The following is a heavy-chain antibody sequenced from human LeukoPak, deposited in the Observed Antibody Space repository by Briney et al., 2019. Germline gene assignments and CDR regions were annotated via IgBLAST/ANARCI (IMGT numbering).Heavy chain of an antibody. D-gene: IGHD4-17*01. CDR1: GFTFSSYG. V-gene: IGHV3-33*01. J-gene: IGHJ4*02. CDR3: ARGAYGDYDPPNY. Sequence: PGGSLRLSCAASGFTFSSYGMHWVRQAPGKGLEWVAVIWYDGSNKYYADSVKGRFTISRDNSKNTLYLQMNSLRAEDTAVYYCARGAYGDYDPPNYWGQGTLVTVSS. CDR2: IWYDGSNK.